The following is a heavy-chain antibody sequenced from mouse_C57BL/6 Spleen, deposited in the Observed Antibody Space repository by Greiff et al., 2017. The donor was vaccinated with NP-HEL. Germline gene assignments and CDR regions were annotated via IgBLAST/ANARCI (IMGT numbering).Heavy chain of an antibody. Sequence: EVKLVESGGGLVKPGGSLKLSCAASGFTFSSYAMSWVRQTPEKRLEWVATISDGGSYTYYPDNVKGRFTISRDNAKNNLYLQMSHLKSEDTAMYYCARDGFNWEGFAYWGQGTLVTVSA. D-gene: IGHD4-1*01. V-gene: IGHV5-4*01. CDR3: ARDGFNWEGFAY. CDR1: GFTFSSYA. CDR2: ISDGGSYT. J-gene: IGHJ3*01.